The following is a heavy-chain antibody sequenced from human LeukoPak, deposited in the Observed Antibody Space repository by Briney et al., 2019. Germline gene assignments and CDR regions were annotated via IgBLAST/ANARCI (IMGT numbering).Heavy chain of an antibody. CDR2: IYYSGST. CDR1: GGSISSSSYY. J-gene: IGHJ4*02. V-gene: IGHV4-39*01. CDR3: ARQKMTTVTPFDY. Sequence: PSETLSLTCTVSGGSISSSSYYWGWIRQPPAKGLEWIGSIYYSGSTYYNPSLKSRVTISVDTSKNQFSLKLSSVTAADTAVYYCARQKMTTVTPFDYWGQGTLVTVSS. D-gene: IGHD4-11*01.